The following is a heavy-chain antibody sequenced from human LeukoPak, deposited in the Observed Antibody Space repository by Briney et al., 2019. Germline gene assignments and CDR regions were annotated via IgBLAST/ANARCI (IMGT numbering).Heavy chain of an antibody. V-gene: IGHV3-11*01. CDR1: GFTFSDYY. CDR2: ISSSGSTI. J-gene: IGHJ5*02. Sequence: GGSLRLSCAASGFTFSDYYMSWIRQAPGKGLEWVSYISSSGSTIYYADSVKGRFTISRDGAKNSLYLQMNSLRAEDTAVYYCARDGESIAAAAYNWFDPWGQGTLVTVSS. D-gene: IGHD6-13*01. CDR3: ARDGESIAAAAYNWFDP.